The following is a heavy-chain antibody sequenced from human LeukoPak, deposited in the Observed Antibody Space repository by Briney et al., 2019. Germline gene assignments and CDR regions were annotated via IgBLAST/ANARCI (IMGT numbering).Heavy chain of an antibody. V-gene: IGHV1-18*01. D-gene: IGHD1-14*01. CDR1: GYTFTDFG. Sequence: GASVKVSCKASGYTFTDFGFIWVRQAPGQGLEWMGWVSTYNGDTDYAKKFQDRVTMTTESSTQTTFMELRNLRSDDTAVHYCARAESMALYFLYWGQGTLVSVSS. CDR2: VSTYNGDT. J-gene: IGHJ1*01. CDR3: ARAESMALYFLY.